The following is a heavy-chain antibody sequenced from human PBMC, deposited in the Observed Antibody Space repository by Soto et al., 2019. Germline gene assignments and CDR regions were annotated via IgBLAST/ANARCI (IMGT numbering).Heavy chain of an antibody. J-gene: IGHJ3*02. Sequence: EVQLLESGGGLVQPGGSLRLSCAASGFTFRSYAMAWVRQAPGKGLEWVSYIGGGGVSTYYADSVKGRFTSSREDPKKALYTQMYILRAKDTALYYCAKIVGGCSHHDTSDSWAQGKRVHVS. CDR2: IGGGGVST. V-gene: IGHV3-23*01. CDR1: GFTFRSYA. CDR3: AKIVGGCSHHDTSDS. D-gene: IGHD3-22*01.